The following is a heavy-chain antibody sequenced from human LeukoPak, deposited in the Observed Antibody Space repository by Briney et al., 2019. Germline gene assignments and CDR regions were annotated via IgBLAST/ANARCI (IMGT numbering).Heavy chain of an antibody. J-gene: IGHJ4*02. Sequence: KPGGSLRPSCAGSGFTFRSYAMDWVRQAPGKGLEWVSSINENSRYTYYADSVKGRFTISRDNAKSSLYLQMNSLRVEDTAVYYCTRSGTRLGTDFDYWGQGTLVTVSS. CDR1: GFTFRSYA. V-gene: IGHV3-21*01. CDR3: TRSGTRLGTDFDY. D-gene: IGHD3-16*01. CDR2: INENSRYT.